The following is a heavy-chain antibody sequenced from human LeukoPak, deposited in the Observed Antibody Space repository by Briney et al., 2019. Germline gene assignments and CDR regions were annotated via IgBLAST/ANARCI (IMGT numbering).Heavy chain of an antibody. CDR2: ITSSSSFI. CDR3: ARDLLITMIVNMDV. J-gene: IGHJ6*03. Sequence: GGSLRLSCAASGFTFSSYSMNWVRQAPGKGLEWVSSITSSSSFIYYADSLKGRFTISRDNAKYSLYLQMNSLRAEDTAGYFCARDLLITMIVNMDVWGKGTTVTVSS. D-gene: IGHD3-22*01. CDR1: GFTFSSYS. V-gene: IGHV3-21*01.